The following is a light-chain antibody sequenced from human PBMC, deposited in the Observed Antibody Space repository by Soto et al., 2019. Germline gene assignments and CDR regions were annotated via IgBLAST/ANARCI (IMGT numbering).Light chain of an antibody. V-gene: IGKV3-15*01. Sequence: EVVMTQSPATLSVSPGERATLSCRASQSIANNLAWYQQKPGQAPRLLIYGASTRATGISARFSGSGSGTEFTLTISSLQSEDLAVYYCQQYNNWPPYTFGQGTKVDIK. CDR1: QSIANN. CDR3: QQYNNWPPYT. J-gene: IGKJ2*01. CDR2: GAS.